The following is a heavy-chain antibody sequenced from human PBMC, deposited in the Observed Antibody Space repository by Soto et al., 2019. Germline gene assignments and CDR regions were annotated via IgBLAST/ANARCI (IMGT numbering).Heavy chain of an antibody. V-gene: IGHV4-59*12. CDR3: ARGSPLSSSFPLDY. Sequence: QVQLQQSGPGLVKPSETLSLTCTVFGGSIRPYYWSWIRQPPGKDLEWIGYIYYTGSTNYSPSLKSRVTMSLDTSKNLLSLNLNSVTAADTAVYYCARGSPLSSSFPLDYWGQGSLAAVSS. D-gene: IGHD6-6*01. CDR2: IYYTGST. CDR1: GGSIRPYY. J-gene: IGHJ4*02.